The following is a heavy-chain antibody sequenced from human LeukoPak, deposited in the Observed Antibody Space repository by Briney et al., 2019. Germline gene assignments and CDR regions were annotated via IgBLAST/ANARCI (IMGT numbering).Heavy chain of an antibody. J-gene: IGHJ3*02. CDR2: INPNSGGT. Sequence: ASVKVSCKASGYTFTDYNMHWVRQAPGQGLEWMGWINPNSGGTNYAQKFQGRVTMTRDTSISTAYMELSRLRSDDTAVYYCARVSAAGRDAFDIWGQGTMVTVSS. CDR3: ARVSAAGRDAFDI. D-gene: IGHD6-13*01. V-gene: IGHV1-2*02. CDR1: GYTFTDYN.